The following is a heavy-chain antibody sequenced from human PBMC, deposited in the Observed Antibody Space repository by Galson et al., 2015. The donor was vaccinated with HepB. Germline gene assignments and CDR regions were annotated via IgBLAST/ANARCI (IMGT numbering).Heavy chain of an antibody. Sequence: SVKVSCKASGYTFNSYSISWLRQAPGQGPEWMGWISAYSGNTKYAQKFQGRVTMTTDTSTSTAYMDLRSLRSDDTAIYYCARSLGIALAENWFDSWGQGTLVTVSS. CDR1: GYTFNSYS. CDR3: ARSLGIALAENWFDS. V-gene: IGHV1-18*01. CDR2: ISAYSGNT. D-gene: IGHD6-19*01. J-gene: IGHJ5*01.